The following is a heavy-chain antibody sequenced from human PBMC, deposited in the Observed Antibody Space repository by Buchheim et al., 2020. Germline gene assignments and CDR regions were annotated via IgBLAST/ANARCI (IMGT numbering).Heavy chain of an antibody. Sequence: QVQLQQWGAGLLKPSETLSLTCAVYGESFSSYYWSWIRQPPGKGLEWIGEINHSGSTNYNPSLKSRITISVDTSKNQFSLKLSSVTAADTAVYYCARGLARGYCSSTSCYTNNWFDPWGQGTL. CDR2: INHSGST. CDR1: GESFSSYY. D-gene: IGHD2-2*02. V-gene: IGHV4-34*01. J-gene: IGHJ5*02. CDR3: ARGLARGYCSSTSCYTNNWFDP.